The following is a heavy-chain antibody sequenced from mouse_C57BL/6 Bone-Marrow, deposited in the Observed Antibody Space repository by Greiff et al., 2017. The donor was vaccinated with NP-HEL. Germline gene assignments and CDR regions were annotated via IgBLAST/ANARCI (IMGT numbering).Heavy chain of an antibody. CDR1: GYTFTSYW. Sequence: QVQLQQPGAELVKPGASVKVSCKASGYTFTSYWMHWVKQRPGQGLEWLGRIHPSDSATNYNQKIKGMATLTVDKSSSTAYMQHSSLTSEDSAVYYCAFPFAYWGQGTLVTVSA. CDR3: AFPFAY. J-gene: IGHJ3*01. CDR2: IHPSDSAT. V-gene: IGHV1-74*01.